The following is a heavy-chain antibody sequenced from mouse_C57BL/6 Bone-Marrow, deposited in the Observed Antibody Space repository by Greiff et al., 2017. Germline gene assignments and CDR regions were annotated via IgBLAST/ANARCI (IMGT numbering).Heavy chain of an antibody. Sequence: VQLQQSGAELVKPGASVKMSCKASGYTFTSYWITWVKQRPGQGLEWIGDIYPGSGSTNYNEKFKSKATLTVDTSSSTAYMQLSSLTSEDSAVYYCARRDYYGSSYHAMDYWGQGTSVTVSS. CDR3: ARRDYYGSSYHAMDY. D-gene: IGHD1-1*01. CDR1: GYTFTSYW. J-gene: IGHJ4*01. V-gene: IGHV1-55*01. CDR2: IYPGSGST.